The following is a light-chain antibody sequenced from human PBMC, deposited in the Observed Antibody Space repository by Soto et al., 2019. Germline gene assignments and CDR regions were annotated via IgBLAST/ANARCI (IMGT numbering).Light chain of an antibody. J-gene: IGKJ3*01. Sequence: DIVMTQSPVTLSVSPGERATLSCGASQGVSNNLAWYQQKPGQAPRLLIYGASTRAAGVPARFSGSGSGTEFTLTINSLQSEDFAIYYCQQYNNWPRTFGPGTKVDIK. V-gene: IGKV3-15*01. CDR1: QGVSNN. CDR2: GAS. CDR3: QQYNNWPRT.